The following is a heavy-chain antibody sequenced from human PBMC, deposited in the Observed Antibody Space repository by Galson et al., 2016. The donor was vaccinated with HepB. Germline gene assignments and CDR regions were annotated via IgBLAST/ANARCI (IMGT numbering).Heavy chain of an antibody. CDR2: IDPSDSDT. D-gene: IGHD4-17*01. CDR1: GYSFSNHY. J-gene: IGHJ6*02. CDR3: ARQTVRYYYGMDV. V-gene: IGHV5-10-1*01. Sequence: QSGAEVKKPGESPRISCKGSGYSFSNHYINWVRQMPGKGLEWMGRIDPSDSDTDYSPSFQGHVIISVDKSIGTAHLQWSSLKVLDTAIYYCARQTVRYYYGMDVWGQGTTVSVSS.